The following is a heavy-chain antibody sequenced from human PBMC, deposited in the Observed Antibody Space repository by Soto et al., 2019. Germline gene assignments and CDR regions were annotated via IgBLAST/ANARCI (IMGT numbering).Heavy chain of an antibody. CDR3: AKALGNSYSSGWPSTIDY. CDR2: LSRSGCST. Sequence: GGSLRLSCASSGFTFSSYAMSWVRQASGKGLERVSYLSRSGCSTYYADSVKGRFTSSKDNSKNTLYLQINSLRAEDTAVYYCAKALGNSYSSGWPSTIDYWGLGTLVSGSS. CDR1: GFTFSSYA. V-gene: IGHV3-23*01. J-gene: IGHJ4*01. D-gene: IGHD6-19*01.